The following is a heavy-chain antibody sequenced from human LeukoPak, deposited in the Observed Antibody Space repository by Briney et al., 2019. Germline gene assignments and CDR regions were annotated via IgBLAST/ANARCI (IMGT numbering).Heavy chain of an antibody. CDR1: GYSFTSYY. V-gene: IGHV1-46*01. D-gene: IGHD3-22*01. Sequence: ASVKVSCKASGYSFTSYYMQWVRQATGQGLEWMGIINPSGGSTSYAQKFQGRITMTRDTSTSTVYMELSSLRSEDTAVYYCARLGLYYDSSGCAEDYWGQGTLVTVSS. CDR2: INPSGGST. J-gene: IGHJ4*02. CDR3: ARLGLYYDSSGCAEDY.